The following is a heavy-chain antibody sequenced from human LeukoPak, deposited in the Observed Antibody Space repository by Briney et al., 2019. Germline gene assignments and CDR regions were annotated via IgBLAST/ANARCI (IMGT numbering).Heavy chain of an antibody. D-gene: IGHD6-13*01. J-gene: IGHJ4*02. Sequence: SETLSLTCTVSGYSISSGYYWGWIRQPPGKGLEWIGSIYHSGSTYYNPSLKSRVTISVDTSKNQFSLKLSSVTAADTAVYYCASENIAAAGTHVSDYWGQGTLVTVSS. CDR3: ASENIAAAGTHVSDY. CDR2: IYHSGST. V-gene: IGHV4-38-2*02. CDR1: GYSISSGYY.